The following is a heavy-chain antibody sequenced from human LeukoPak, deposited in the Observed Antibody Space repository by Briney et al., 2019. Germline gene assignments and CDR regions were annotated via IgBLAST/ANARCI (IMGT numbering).Heavy chain of an antibody. CDR3: AIHSDYDILTGYDYYFDY. Sequence: ASVKVSCKASGYTFTSYGISWVGQAPGQGLEGMGWISAYNGKTKYAQKLQGRVNKTTDTSTSTANMEVRSLRSDDTAVYYCAIHSDYDILTGYDYYFDYCGQGPLVTVSS. CDR2: ISAYNGKT. V-gene: IGHV1-18*01. D-gene: IGHD3-9*01. CDR1: GYTFTSYG. J-gene: IGHJ4*02.